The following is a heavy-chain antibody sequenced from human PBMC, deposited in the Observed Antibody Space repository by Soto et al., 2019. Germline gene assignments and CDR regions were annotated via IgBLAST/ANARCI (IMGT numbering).Heavy chain of an antibody. V-gene: IGHV3-13*04. CDR1: GFTFSNYD. J-gene: IGHJ4*02. CDR2: IGKAGDT. Sequence: AGGSLRLSCAASGFTFSNYDMHWVRQGRGKGLEWVSGIGKAGDTYYVGSVRGRFTTSRENARNSLYLQMNSLRAGDTAVYYCARGAAIGFDYWGQGTLVTVSS. CDR3: ARGAAIGFDY. D-gene: IGHD6-13*01.